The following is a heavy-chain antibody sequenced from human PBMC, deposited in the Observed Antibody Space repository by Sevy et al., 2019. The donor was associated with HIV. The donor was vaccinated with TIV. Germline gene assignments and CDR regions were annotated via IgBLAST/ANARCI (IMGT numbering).Heavy chain of an antibody. V-gene: IGHV1-18*04. J-gene: IGHJ6*03. Sequence: ASVKVSCKASGYTFTSYGISWVRQAPGQGLEWMGWISAYNGNTNYAQKLQGRVTMTTDTSTSTAYMELRSLRSDDTAVYYCARDTQIFGVVGDYYYYMDVWGKGTTVTVSS. CDR3: ARDTQIFGVVGDYYYYMDV. CDR1: GYTFTSYG. D-gene: IGHD3-3*01. CDR2: ISAYNGNT.